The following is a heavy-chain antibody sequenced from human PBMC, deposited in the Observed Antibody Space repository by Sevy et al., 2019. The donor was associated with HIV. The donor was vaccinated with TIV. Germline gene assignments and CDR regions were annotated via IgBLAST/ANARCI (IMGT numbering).Heavy chain of an antibody. J-gene: IGHJ4*02. V-gene: IGHV3-23*01. D-gene: IGHD2-2*01. CDR1: GFTFSSYA. Sequence: GGSLRLSCAASGFTFSSYAMSWVRQAPGKGLEWVSAISGSGGSTYYAHSVKGRFTISRDNSKNTLYLQMNSLRAEDTAVYDCAKDTGGGGIVVVPAAMPGWCYFDYWGQGTLVTVSS. CDR2: ISGSGGST. CDR3: AKDTGGGGIVVVPAAMPGWCYFDY.